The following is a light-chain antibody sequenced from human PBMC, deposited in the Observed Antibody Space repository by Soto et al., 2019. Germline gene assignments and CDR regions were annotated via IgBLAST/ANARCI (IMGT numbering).Light chain of an antibody. CDR3: LQKYFYPFT. Sequence: PGERATLSCRASQSVSSYLAWYQQKPGQAPRLLIYDASNRATGIPARFSGSGSGTDFTLTIRSLQPEDFATYYCLQKYFYPFTFGPGTKVDIK. CDR1: QSVSSY. J-gene: IGKJ3*01. V-gene: IGKV3-11*01. CDR2: DAS.